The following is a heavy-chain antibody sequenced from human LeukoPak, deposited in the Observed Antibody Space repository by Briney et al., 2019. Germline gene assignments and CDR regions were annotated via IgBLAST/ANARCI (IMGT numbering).Heavy chain of an antibody. CDR2: ISGSGGST. D-gene: IGHD6-19*01. J-gene: IGHJ3*02. Sequence: PGGSLRLSCAASGFTFSSYAMSWVRQAPGKGLEWVSAISGSGGSTYYADSVKGRFTISRDNAKNSLYLQMNSLRAEDTAVYYCARRKSSGWYSQRVGAFDIWGQGTMVTVSS. V-gene: IGHV3-23*01. CDR3: ARRKSSGWYSQRVGAFDI. CDR1: GFTFSSYA.